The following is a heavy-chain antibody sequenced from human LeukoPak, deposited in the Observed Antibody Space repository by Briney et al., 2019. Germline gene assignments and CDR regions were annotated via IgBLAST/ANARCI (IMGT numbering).Heavy chain of an antibody. CDR1: GGSISSGGYS. Sequence: SETLSLTCAVSGGSISSGGYSWSWIRQPPGKGLEWIGYIYHSGSTYYNPSLKSRVTISVDRSKNQFSLKLSSVTAADTAVYYCARDGPLGSVDYWGQGTLVTVSS. CDR3: ARDGPLGSVDY. CDR2: IYHSGST. J-gene: IGHJ4*02. V-gene: IGHV4-30-2*01.